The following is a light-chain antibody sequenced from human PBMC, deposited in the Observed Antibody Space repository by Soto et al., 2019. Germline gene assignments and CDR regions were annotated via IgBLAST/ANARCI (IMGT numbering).Light chain of an antibody. V-gene: IGLV2-11*01. J-gene: IGLJ1*01. CDR2: DVN. CDR1: SSDVGSFNY. CDR3: CSYAGSYTYV. Sequence: QSALTQPRSVSGSPGQSVTISCTGISSDVGSFNYVSWYQQYPGKAPKLMIYDVNKRPSGVPDRFSGSKSGNTASLTISGLQAEDEADYYCCSYAGSYTYVVGTGTKLTVL.